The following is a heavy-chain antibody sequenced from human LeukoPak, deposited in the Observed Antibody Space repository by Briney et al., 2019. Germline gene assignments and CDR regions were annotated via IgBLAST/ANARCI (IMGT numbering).Heavy chain of an antibody. CDR2: IYYSGST. V-gene: IGHV4-31*03. CDR1: GGSISSCGYY. D-gene: IGHD2-21*02. Sequence: SETLSLTCTVSGGSISSCGYYWSWIRQHPGKGLEWIGYIYYSGSTYYNPSLKSRVTISVDTSKNQFSLKLSSVTAADAAVYYCAGGEVVTALDYWGQGTLVTVSS. CDR3: AGGEVVTALDY. J-gene: IGHJ4*02.